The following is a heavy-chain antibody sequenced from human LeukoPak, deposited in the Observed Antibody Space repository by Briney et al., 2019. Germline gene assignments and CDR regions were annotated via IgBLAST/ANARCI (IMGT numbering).Heavy chain of an antibody. CDR3: AKGWKDYDFWSGHTGMDV. CDR2: ISGSGGST. D-gene: IGHD3-3*01. Sequence: GGSLRLSCAASGFTFSSYSMNWVRQAPGKGLEWVSAISGSGGSTYYADSVKGRFTISRDNSKNTLYLHMNSLRAEDTAVYYCAKGWKDYDFWSGHTGMDVWGQGTTVTVSS. V-gene: IGHV3-23*01. CDR1: GFTFSSYS. J-gene: IGHJ6*02.